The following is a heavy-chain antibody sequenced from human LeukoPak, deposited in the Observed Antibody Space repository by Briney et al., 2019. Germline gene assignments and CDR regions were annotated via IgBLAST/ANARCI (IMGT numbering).Heavy chain of an antibody. CDR1: GFTFDDYA. V-gene: IGHV3-9*01. CDR2: ISWNSGSI. Sequence: PGRSLRLSCAASGFTFDDYAMRWVRQAPGKGLEWVSGISWNSGSIGYADSVKGRFTISRDNAKNSLYLQMNSLRAEDTALYYCAKDGFDPWGQGTLVTVSS. CDR3: AKDGFDP. J-gene: IGHJ5*02.